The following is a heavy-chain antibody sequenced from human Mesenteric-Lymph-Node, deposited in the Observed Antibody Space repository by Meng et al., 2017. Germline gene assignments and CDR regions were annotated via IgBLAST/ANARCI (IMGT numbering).Heavy chain of an antibody. J-gene: IGHJ5*02. V-gene: IGHV4-34*01. D-gene: IGHD4-17*01. Sequence: VQLQRWGAGLLKPSETLSLTCAVYGGSFSGYYWSWIRQPPGKGLEWIGEINHSGSTNYNPSLKSRVTISVDTSKNQFSLKLSSVTAADTAVYYCARRYGASAYNWFDPWGQGTLVTVSS. CDR3: ARRYGASAYNWFDP. CDR1: GGSFSGYY. CDR2: INHSGST.